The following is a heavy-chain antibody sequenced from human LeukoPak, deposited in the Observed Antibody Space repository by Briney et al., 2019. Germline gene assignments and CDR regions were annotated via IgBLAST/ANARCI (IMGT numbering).Heavy chain of an antibody. Sequence: GGSLRLSCAASGFAFSSYWMSWVRQAPGKGLEWVANIKQDGNEKHYVDSVKGRFTISRDNSKNSLYLQMNSLGAEDTAVYYCARDRRSKDYYYGMDVWGQGTTVTVSS. CDR3: ARDRRSKDYYYGMDV. CDR1: GFAFSSYW. V-gene: IGHV3-7*01. D-gene: IGHD2-15*01. CDR2: IKQDGNEK. J-gene: IGHJ6*02.